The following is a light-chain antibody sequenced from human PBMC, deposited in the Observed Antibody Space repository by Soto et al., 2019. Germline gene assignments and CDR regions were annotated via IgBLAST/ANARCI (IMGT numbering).Light chain of an antibody. V-gene: IGLV2-11*01. CDR2: DVT. CDR1: SSDVGGYYF. J-gene: IGLJ1*01. CDR3: CSYAGSFNYV. Sequence: QSGLTQPRSVSGSPGQSVTISCTGTSSDVGGYYFVSWYQQHPGKAPKLMIYDVTKRPSGVPDRFSGSKSGNTASLTISGLQAEDEAEYYCCSYAGSFNYVFGTGTKVTVL.